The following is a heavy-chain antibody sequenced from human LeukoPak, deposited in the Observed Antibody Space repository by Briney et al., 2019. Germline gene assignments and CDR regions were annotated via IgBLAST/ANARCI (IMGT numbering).Heavy chain of an antibody. V-gene: IGHV1-2*02. J-gene: IGHJ4*02. CDR2: INPNNGAT. CDR3: ARFLWFGELLSPPGY. CDR1: GYTFTGYY. Sequence: PLASVTVSCKASGYTFTGYYMHWVRQAPGQGLEWMAWINPNNGATNYAQKFQGRVTMTRDTSMNTAYMELSRLRSDDTAVYYCARFLWFGELLSPPGYWGQGTLVTVSS. D-gene: IGHD3-10*01.